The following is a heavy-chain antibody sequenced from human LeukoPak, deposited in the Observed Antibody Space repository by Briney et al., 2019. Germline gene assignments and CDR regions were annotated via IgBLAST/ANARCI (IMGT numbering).Heavy chain of an antibody. D-gene: IGHD2-15*01. Sequence: SETLSLTCTVSGGSISSSSYYWGWIRQPPGKGLEWIGSIYYSRSTYYNPSLKSRVTISVDTSKNQFSLKLSSVTAADTAVYYCAGKGGLPVDVWGKGTTVTVSS. CDR3: AGKGGLPVDV. CDR1: GGSISSSSYY. J-gene: IGHJ6*04. V-gene: IGHV4-39*01. CDR2: IYYSRST.